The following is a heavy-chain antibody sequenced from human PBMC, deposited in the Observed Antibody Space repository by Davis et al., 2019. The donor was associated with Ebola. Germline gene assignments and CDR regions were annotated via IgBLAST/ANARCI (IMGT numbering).Heavy chain of an antibody. Sequence: ASVKVSCKASGYTFTGYYMHWVRQAPGQGLEWMGWINPNSGGTNYAQKFQGWVTMTRDTSISTAYMELSRLRSDDTAVYYCARGFGVVDHNWFDPWGQGTLVTVSS. CDR3: ARGFGVVDHNWFDP. V-gene: IGHV1-2*04. D-gene: IGHD3-3*01. CDR2: INPNSGGT. CDR1: GYTFTGYY. J-gene: IGHJ5*02.